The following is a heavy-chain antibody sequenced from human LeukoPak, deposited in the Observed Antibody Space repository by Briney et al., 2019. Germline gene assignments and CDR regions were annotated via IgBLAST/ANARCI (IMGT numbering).Heavy chain of an antibody. V-gene: IGHV7-4-1*02. CDR3: ARAYQRLGQLSLPDY. Sequence: GASVKVSCKASGYSFTNYAMNWVRQAPGQGLEWMGWIHPSTGNPTYAQASTGRFVFSLDTSVSTTYLQISSLKTEDTAVYYCARAYQRLGQLSLPDYWGQGTLVTVSS. D-gene: IGHD3-16*02. CDR1: GYSFTNYA. CDR2: IHPSTGNP. J-gene: IGHJ4*02.